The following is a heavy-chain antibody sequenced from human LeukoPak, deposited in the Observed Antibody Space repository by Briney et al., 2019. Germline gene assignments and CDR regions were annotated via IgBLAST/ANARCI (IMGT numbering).Heavy chain of an antibody. D-gene: IGHD4-17*01. V-gene: IGHV3-15*01. Sequence: PGRSLRLSCTTSGFTFGDYGMSWFRQAPGKGLEWVARIKSKIDGGTTDYAAPVIGRFSISRDDSKNTLYLQVNSLKTEDTAVYYCATEDHGDYNYWGQGILVTVSS. CDR1: GFTFGDYG. CDR2: IKSKIDGGTT. J-gene: IGHJ4*02. CDR3: ATEDHGDYNY.